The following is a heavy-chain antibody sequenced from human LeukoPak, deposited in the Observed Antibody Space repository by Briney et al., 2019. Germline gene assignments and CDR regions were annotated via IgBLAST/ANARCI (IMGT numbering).Heavy chain of an antibody. CDR3: ARAGSSSGPYYFDY. CDR1: GFTFSSYS. Sequence: GGSLRLSCAASGFTFSSYSMNWVRQAPGKGLEWVSSISSSSSYIYYADSVKGRFTISRDNAKNSLYLQINSLRAEDTAVYYCARAGSSSGPYYFDYWGQGTLVTVSS. D-gene: IGHD6-19*01. V-gene: IGHV3-21*01. J-gene: IGHJ4*02. CDR2: ISSSSSYI.